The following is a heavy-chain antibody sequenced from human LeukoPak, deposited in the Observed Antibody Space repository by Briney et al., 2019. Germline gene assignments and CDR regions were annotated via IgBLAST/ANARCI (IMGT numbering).Heavy chain of an antibody. CDR3: AKQGRRGYSYARSYYFDY. J-gene: IGHJ4*02. V-gene: IGHV3-30*18. D-gene: IGHD5-18*01. Sequence: GGSLRLSCAASGFTFSSYSMNWVRQAPGKGLEWVAVISYDGNNQYYGDSVKGRFTISRDNSKSTLYLQMNSLRGEDTAVYYCAKQGRRGYSYARSYYFDYWGQGTLVTVSS. CDR1: GFTFSSYS. CDR2: ISYDGNNQ.